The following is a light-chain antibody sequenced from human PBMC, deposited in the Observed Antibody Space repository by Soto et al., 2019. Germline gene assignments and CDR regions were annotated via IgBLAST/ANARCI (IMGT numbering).Light chain of an antibody. V-gene: IGLV2-14*03. CDR2: DVN. CDR1: SSDVGAYRY. CDR3: GSYTTSASII. J-gene: IGLJ2*01. Sequence: QSALTQPASVAGSPGQSLAITCTGTSSDVGAYRYVSWYQQHPGKAPKLLLFDVNRRPSGVSDRFSGSKSDNTASLTISGLQAEYEADYYCGSYTTSASIIFGGGTKLTVL.